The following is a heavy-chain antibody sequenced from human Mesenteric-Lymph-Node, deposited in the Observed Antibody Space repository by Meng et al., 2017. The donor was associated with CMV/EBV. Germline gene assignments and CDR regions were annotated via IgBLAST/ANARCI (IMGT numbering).Heavy chain of an antibody. D-gene: IGHD1-1*01. J-gene: IGHJ4*02. CDR1: GSPFTSYG. Sequence: VKFACKASGSPFTSYGINWVRQAPGQGLEWMGWISGYNDDTNYAQNLQGRVTMTTDTSTSTAYMELRSLRSDDTAVYYCARDSGADYWGQGTLVTVSS. V-gene: IGHV1-18*01. CDR3: ARDSGADY. CDR2: ISGYNDDT.